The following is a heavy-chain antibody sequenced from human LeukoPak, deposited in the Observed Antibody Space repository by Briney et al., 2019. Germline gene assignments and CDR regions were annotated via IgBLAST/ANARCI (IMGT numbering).Heavy chain of an antibody. CDR1: EFTVRSNY. J-gene: IGHJ4*02. D-gene: IGHD3-16*01. CDR3: ARGGIMRYFDS. Sequence: PGGSLRLSCAASEFTVRSNYMSWARQAPGKGLEWVSVIYSGGSSYYAASVEGRFTISRDNSKNTLHLQMNSLRAEDTAMYYCARGGIMRYFDSWGQGTLVTVSS. CDR2: IYSGGSS. V-gene: IGHV3-53*01.